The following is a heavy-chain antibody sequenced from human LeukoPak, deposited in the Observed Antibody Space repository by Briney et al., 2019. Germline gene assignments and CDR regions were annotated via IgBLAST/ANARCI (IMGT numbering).Heavy chain of an antibody. CDR1: GFTFSNYA. D-gene: IGHD3-22*01. CDR2: ISESGDTI. Sequence: PGGSLRLSCAASGFTFSNYAITWVRQAPGKGLEWVSTISESGDTIYYSDSVKGRFTISRDNSENMLYLQMNSLRAEDTAIYYCAKVIIVVRVPTDIDYWGQGTLVTVSS. CDR3: AKVIIVVRVPTDIDY. V-gene: IGHV3-23*01. J-gene: IGHJ4*02.